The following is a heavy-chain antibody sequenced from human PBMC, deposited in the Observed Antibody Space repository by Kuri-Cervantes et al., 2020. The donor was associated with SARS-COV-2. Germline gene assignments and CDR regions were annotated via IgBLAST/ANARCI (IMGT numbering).Heavy chain of an antibody. CDR3: ARDEDYAFDY. D-gene: IGHD4-17*01. CDR1: GFTFSTYS. Sequence: GESLKISCATSGFTFSTYSMNWVRQAPGKGLEWVSYISGSSSRIYYADPVKGRFTISRDYAKNSVYLQMKSLRAEDTAVYYCARDEDYAFDYWGQGTLVTVSS. CDR2: ISGSSSRI. V-gene: IGHV3-48*01. J-gene: IGHJ4*02.